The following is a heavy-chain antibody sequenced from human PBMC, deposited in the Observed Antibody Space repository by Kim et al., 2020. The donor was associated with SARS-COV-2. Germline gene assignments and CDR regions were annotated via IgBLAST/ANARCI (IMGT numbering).Heavy chain of an antibody. Sequence: SETLSLTCTVSGYSISSGYYWGWIRQPPGKGLEWIGSIYHSGSTYYNPSLKSRVTISVDASKNQFSLKLSSVTAADTAVYYCASELTVFGLCGQGTLVPV. CDR2: IYHSGST. D-gene: IGHD3-9*01. CDR3: ASELTVFGL. V-gene: IGHV4-38-2*02. CDR1: GYSISSGYY. J-gene: IGHJ5*02.